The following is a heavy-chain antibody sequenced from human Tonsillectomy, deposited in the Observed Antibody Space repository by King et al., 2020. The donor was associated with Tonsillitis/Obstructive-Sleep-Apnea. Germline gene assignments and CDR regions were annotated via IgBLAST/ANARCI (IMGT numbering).Heavy chain of an antibody. CDR1: GYTFTGYY. J-gene: IGHJ4*02. V-gene: IGHV1-2*06. CDR2: INPNSGGT. Sequence: QLVQSGAEVKKPGASVKVSCKASGYTFTGYYFHWVRQAPGQGLEWMGRINPNSGGTNYAQKFQGRVTMTRDTSISTAYMELSRLRSDDTAVYYCARDLGSGWLHYDYGGQGTLVTVSS. CDR3: ARDLGSGWLHYDY. D-gene: IGHD6-19*01.